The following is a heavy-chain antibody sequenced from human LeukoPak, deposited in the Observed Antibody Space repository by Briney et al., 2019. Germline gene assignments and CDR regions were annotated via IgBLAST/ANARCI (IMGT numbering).Heavy chain of an antibody. Sequence: GGSLRLSCAASGFTFNNYAIYWVRQAPGKGLEGVSGISGSGCNTYYADSVKGRFSVSRDNSRNTVFLQTHSLRAEDTPLYYCAKTTAGYSSGRYPGWPIDYWGQGTLVTVSS. V-gene: IGHV3-23*01. CDR3: AKTTAGYSSGRYPGWPIDY. CDR1: GFTFNNYA. CDR2: ISGSGCNT. D-gene: IGHD6-19*01. J-gene: IGHJ4*02.